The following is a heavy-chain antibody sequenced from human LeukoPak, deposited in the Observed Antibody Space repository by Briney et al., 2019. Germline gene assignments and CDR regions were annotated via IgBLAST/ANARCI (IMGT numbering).Heavy chain of an antibody. CDR3: AKKGGSSGRYDYLDY. Sequence: GGSLRLSCAASGFTFSCCAIHWVRQAPGRGLEWVAVISSDENTKFYADSVKGRFTVYRNNSKKTVWLQMNSLRAEDTAVYYCAKKGGSSGRYDYLDYWGQGTLVTVSS. CDR2: ISSDENTK. CDR1: GFTFSCCA. J-gene: IGHJ4*02. V-gene: IGHV3-30-3*02. D-gene: IGHD6-19*01.